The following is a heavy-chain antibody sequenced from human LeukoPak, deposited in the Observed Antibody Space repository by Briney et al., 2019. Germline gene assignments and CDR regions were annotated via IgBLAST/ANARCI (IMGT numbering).Heavy chain of an antibody. D-gene: IGHD5-18*01. CDR1: GFTFSSYV. CDR2: IRYDGSYK. J-gene: IGHJ4*02. CDR3: AKDPRDHNYGWSWRYFDY. V-gene: IGHV3-30*02. Sequence: GGSLRLSCAASGFTFSSYVMHWVRQAPGKGLEWVAFIRYDGSYKYYTDSVKGRFTISRDNSKNTLYLQMNSLRAEDTAVYYCAKDPRDHNYGWSWRYFDYWGQGTLVTVSS.